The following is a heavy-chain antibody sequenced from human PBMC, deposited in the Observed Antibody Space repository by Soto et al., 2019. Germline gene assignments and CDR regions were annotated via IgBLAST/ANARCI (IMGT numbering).Heavy chain of an antibody. Sequence: PSETLSLTCTVSGGSVSSGSYYWSWIRQPPGKGLEWIGYIYYSGSTNYNPSLKSRVTISVDTSKNQFSLKLSSVTAADTAVYYCARERGFGELLYQLSDYYYYYGMDVWGQGTTVTVSS. J-gene: IGHJ6*02. D-gene: IGHD3-10*01. V-gene: IGHV4-61*01. CDR1: GGSVSSGSYY. CDR2: IYYSGST. CDR3: ARERGFGELLYQLSDYYYYYGMDV.